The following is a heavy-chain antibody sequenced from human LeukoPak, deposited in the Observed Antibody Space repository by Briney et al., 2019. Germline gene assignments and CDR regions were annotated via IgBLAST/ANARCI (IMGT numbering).Heavy chain of an antibody. CDR3: ARGYGGNSGSFDY. CDR1: GFTFSSYG. Sequence: GGSLRLSCADSGFTFSSYGMHWVRQAPGKGLEWVAVIWYDGSNKYYADSVKGRFTISRDNSKNTLYLQMNSLRAEDTAVYYCARGYGGNSGSFDYWGQGTLVTVSS. J-gene: IGHJ4*02. D-gene: IGHD4-23*01. V-gene: IGHV3-33*08. CDR2: IWYDGSNK.